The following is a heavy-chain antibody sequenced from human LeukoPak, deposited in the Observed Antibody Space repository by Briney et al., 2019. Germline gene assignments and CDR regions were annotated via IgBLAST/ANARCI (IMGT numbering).Heavy chain of an antibody. J-gene: IGHJ4*02. V-gene: IGHV6-1*01. D-gene: IGHD2-15*01. Sequence: SQTLSLTCAISGDSLSSKSAAWKWIRQSPSRGLEWLGRTYYRSKWSTDYAVSVKSRITVNPDTSKNQFSLQLNSVTPDDTGVYYCARLFDGSTDYWGQGTLVTVSS. CDR3: ARLFDGSTDY. CDR1: GDSLSSKSAA. CDR2: TYYRSKWST.